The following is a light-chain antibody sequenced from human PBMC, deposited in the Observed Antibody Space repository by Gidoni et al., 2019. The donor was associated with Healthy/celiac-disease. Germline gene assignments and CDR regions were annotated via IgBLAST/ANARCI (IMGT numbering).Light chain of an antibody. CDR2: QDS. CDR3: HAWDSSTVV. V-gene: IGLV3-1*01. Sequence: SSELTQPPSVSVSPGQTASITCSGDKLGDKYACWYQQKPGPSPVLVIYQDSKRPSGIPERFSGSNSGNTATLTISGTQAMDESDYYCHAWDSSTVVFGGGTKLTVL. J-gene: IGLJ2*01. CDR1: KLGDKY.